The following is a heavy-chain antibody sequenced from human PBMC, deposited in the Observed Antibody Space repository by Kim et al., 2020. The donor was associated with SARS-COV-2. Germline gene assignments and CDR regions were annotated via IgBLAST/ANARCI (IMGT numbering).Heavy chain of an antibody. CDR2: INPSGGST. CDR3: AREETGGYYDFWSGYTYGMDV. Sequence: ASVKVSCKASGYTFTSYYMHWVRQAPGQGLEWMGIINPSGGSTSYAQKFQGRVTMTRDTSTSTVYMELSSLRSEDTAVYYCAREETGGYYDFWSGYTYGMDVWGQGTTVTVSS. D-gene: IGHD3-3*01. V-gene: IGHV1-46*01. CDR1: GYTFTSYY. J-gene: IGHJ6*02.